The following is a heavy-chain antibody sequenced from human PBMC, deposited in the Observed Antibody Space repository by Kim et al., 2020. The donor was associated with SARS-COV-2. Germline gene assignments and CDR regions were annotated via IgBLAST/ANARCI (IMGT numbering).Heavy chain of an antibody. CDR2: IITIFGTA. CDR3: ARAFMIRGGGMDV. V-gene: IGHV1-69*13. J-gene: IGHJ6*02. Sequence: SVKVSCKASGGTFSSYAISWVRQAPGQGLEWMGGIITIFGTANYAQKFQGRVTITADESTSTANMELSSLRSEDTAVYYCARAFMIRGGGMDVWGQGTTVTVS. CDR1: GGTFSSYA. D-gene: IGHD3-10*01.